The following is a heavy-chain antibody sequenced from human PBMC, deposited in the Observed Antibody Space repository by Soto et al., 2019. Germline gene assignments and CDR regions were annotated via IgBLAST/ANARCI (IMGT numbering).Heavy chain of an antibody. D-gene: IGHD3-22*01. Sequence: TSETLALSCAVYVGSFSGHYWSWIRQPPGKGLEWIGEINHTGSTNQNPSLKSRVSISVDTSKNQFFLKLRSVTAADTAVYYCARGISVIVGVQGDAPDKSPFDYWSQGTLVTVSS. J-gene: IGHJ4*02. CDR1: VGSFSGHY. V-gene: IGHV4-34*01. CDR2: INHTGST. CDR3: ARGISVIVGVQGDAPDKSPFDY.